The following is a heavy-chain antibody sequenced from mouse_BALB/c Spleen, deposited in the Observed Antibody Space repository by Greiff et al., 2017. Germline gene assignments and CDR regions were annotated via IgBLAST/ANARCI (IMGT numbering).Heavy chain of an antibody. CDR3: ARDGNYFCYAMDY. CDR1: GFAFSSYD. Sequence: EVKLVESGGGLVKPGGSLKLSCAASGFAFSSYDMSWVRQTPEKRLEWVAYISSGGGSTYYPDTVKGRFTISRDNAKNTLYLQMSSLKSEDTAMYYCARDGNYFCYAMDYWGQGTSVTVSS. CDR2: ISSGGGST. D-gene: IGHD2-1*01. J-gene: IGHJ4*01. V-gene: IGHV5-12-1*01.